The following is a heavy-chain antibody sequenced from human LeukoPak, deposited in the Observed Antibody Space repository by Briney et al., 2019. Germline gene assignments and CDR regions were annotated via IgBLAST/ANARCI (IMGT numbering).Heavy chain of an antibody. CDR2: IYPRGST. CDR1: GGSISSSNW. Sequence: SGTLSLTCAVSGGSISSSNWWSWVRQPPGKGLEWIGEIYPRGSTYYNPSLKSRVILSLDKSANQFSLNLSSVTAADTAVYYCARFSPRAMGNYLDFWGQGTLVTVSS. D-gene: IGHD7-27*01. J-gene: IGHJ4*02. CDR3: ARFSPRAMGNYLDF. V-gene: IGHV4-4*02.